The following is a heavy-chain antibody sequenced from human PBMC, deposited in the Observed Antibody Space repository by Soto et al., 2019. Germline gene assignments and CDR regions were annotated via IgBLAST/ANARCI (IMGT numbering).Heavy chain of an antibody. J-gene: IGHJ6*02. CDR3: ARITNGDYSGYYYGMDV. D-gene: IGHD4-17*01. CDR2: IYSGGST. Sequence: EVPLVESGGGLVQPGGSLRLSCAASGFTVSSNYMSWVRQAPGKGLEWVSVIYSGGSTYYADSVKGRFTISRDNSKNTLYLQMNSLRAEDTAVYYCARITNGDYSGYYYGMDVWGQGTTVTVSS. CDR1: GFTVSSNY. V-gene: IGHV3-66*01.